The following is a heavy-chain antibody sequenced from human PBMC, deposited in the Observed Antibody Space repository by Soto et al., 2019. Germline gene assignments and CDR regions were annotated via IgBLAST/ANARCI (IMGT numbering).Heavy chain of an antibody. V-gene: IGHV1-18*01. D-gene: IGHD5-12*01. CDR1: GYTFTISG. J-gene: IGHJ6*02. CDR3: ARGGVAPYYYYGMDV. Sequence: QVQLVQSGAEVKKPGASVKVSCKASGYTFTISGISWVRQAPGQGPEWMGWISSYNGDTNYAQTFQGRVTMTTDTSTSTAYMALRSRISDDTAVYYCARGGVAPYYYYGMDVWGQGTPFTVSS. CDR2: ISSYNGDT.